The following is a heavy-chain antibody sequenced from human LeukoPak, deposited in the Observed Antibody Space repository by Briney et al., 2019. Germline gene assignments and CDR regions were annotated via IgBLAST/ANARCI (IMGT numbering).Heavy chain of an antibody. CDR2: VYYSGST. CDR3: ARGLIDNWFDP. Sequence: SETLSLTCAVSGGSISSGGYSWSWLRQPPGKGLEWIGYVYYSGSTYYNPSLKSRVTISVDRSKNQFSLKLSSVTAADTAVYYCARGLIDNWFDPWGQGTLVTVSS. D-gene: IGHD3-16*01. V-gene: IGHV4-30-2*01. J-gene: IGHJ5*02. CDR1: GGSISSGGYS.